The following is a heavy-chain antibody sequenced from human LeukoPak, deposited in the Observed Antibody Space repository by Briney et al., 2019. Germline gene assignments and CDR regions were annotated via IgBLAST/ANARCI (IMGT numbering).Heavy chain of an antibody. CDR1: GFTVSSNY. J-gene: IGHJ6*03. CDR2: IYSGGST. CDR3: ARVAGSGSYYRYYYYYMDV. V-gene: IGHV3-53*01. D-gene: IGHD3-10*01. Sequence: PGGSLRLSCAASGFTVSSNYMSWVRQAPGKGLEWDSVIYSGGSTYYADSVKGRFTISRDNSKNTLYLQMNSLRAEDTAVYYCARVAGSGSYYRYYYYYMDVWGKGTTVTISS.